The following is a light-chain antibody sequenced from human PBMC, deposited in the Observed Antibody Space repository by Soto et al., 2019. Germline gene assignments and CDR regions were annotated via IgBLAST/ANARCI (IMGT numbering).Light chain of an antibody. CDR2: LNSDGSH. J-gene: IGLJ2*01. Sequence: QPVLTQSPSASASLGTSVKLTCTLGSGRSSYAIAWYQQQPEKGPRYLMKLNSDGSHTKGDGIPDRFSGSSSGTERYLTISSLQSEDEADYYCQTWVTGARVFGGGTKLTVL. CDR3: QTWVTGARV. CDR1: SGRSSYA. V-gene: IGLV4-69*01.